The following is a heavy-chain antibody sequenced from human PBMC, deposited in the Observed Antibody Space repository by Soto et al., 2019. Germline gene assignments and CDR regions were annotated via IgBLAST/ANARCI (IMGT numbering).Heavy chain of an antibody. D-gene: IGHD3-22*01. Sequence: GGSLRLSCAASGFTFRDYYMSWIRQAPGKGLEWVSYISSSGTIIYYADSVKGRFTISRDNAKSSLYLQMNSLRAEDTAVYYCARDLGYYDSSGYFDFWGQGTLVTVSS. V-gene: IGHV3-11*01. CDR2: ISSSGTII. CDR1: GFTFRDYY. CDR3: ARDLGYYDSSGYFDF. J-gene: IGHJ4*02.